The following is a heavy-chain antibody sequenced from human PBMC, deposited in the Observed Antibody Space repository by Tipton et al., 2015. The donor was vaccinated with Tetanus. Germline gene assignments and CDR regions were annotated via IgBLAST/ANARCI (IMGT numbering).Heavy chain of an antibody. V-gene: IGHV4-39*01. Sequence: LRLSCTVSGDSVSGYYWGWIRQPPGKGLEWIGSIYYSGSSYYNPTLKSRVTISVDTSKNQFSLKLDSVTAADAAVYYCARPGVGGYTGYYFDFWGQGTVVTVSS. CDR1: GDSVSGYY. CDR2: IYYSGSS. D-gene: IGHD5-12*01. J-gene: IGHJ4*02. CDR3: ARPGVGGYTGYYFDF.